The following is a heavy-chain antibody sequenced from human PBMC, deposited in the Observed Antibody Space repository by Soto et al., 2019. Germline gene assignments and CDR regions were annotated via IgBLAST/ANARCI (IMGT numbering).Heavy chain of an antibody. CDR3: AKDIGCSGGSCYSYYYYYGMDV. D-gene: IGHD2-15*01. J-gene: IGHJ6*02. Sequence: EVQLVESGGGLVQPGRSLRLSCAASGFTFDDYAMHWVRQAPGKGLEWVSGISWNSGSIGYAASVKGRFTTSRDNAKNSLYLQMNSVRAEDTALYYCAKDIGCSGGSCYSYYYYYGMDVWGQGTTVTVSS. CDR1: GFTFDDYA. V-gene: IGHV3-9*01. CDR2: ISWNSGSI.